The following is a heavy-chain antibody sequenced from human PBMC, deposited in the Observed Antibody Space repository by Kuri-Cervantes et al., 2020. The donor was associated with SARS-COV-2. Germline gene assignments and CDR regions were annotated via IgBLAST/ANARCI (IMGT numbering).Heavy chain of an antibody. CDR1: GGSISSSSYY. V-gene: IGHV4-39*01. D-gene: IGHD3-9*01. Sequence: ESLKISCTVSGGSISSSSYYWGWIRQPPGKGLEWIGSIYYSGSTYYNPSLKSRVTISVDTSKNQFSLKLSSVTAADTAVYYCARLAGYFVEDYYMDVWGKGTTVTVSS. CDR3: ARLAGYFVEDYYMDV. CDR2: IYYSGST. J-gene: IGHJ6*03.